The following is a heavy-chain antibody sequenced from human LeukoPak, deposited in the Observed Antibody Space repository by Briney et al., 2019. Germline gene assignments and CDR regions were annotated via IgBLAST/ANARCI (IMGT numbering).Heavy chain of an antibody. V-gene: IGHV1-18*01. CDR1: GYTFTTYG. CDR3: ARDLGGVPPTGLGY. D-gene: IGHD1-1*01. J-gene: IGHJ4*02. Sequence: PGASVTVSCKASGYTFTTYGINWVRQAPGQGLEWMGWITPYNGNTKYAQNIEGRVTLTTDTSTSTTYMELRSLRFDDTAMYYCARDLGGVPPTGLGYWGQGTLVTVSS. CDR2: ITPYNGNT.